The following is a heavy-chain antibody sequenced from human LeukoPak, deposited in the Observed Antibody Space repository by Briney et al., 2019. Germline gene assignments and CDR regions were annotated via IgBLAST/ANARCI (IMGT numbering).Heavy chain of an antibody. CDR1: GFTFSSYA. CDR2: ISGSGGST. CDR3: AKASEYDFWSGYPTPALDY. V-gene: IGHV3-23*01. J-gene: IGHJ4*02. Sequence: GGSLRLPCAASGFTFSSYAMSWVRQAPGKGLEWVSAISGSGGSTYYADSVKGRFTISRDNSKNTLYLQMNSLRAGDTAVYYCAKASEYDFWSGYPTPALDYWGQGTLVTVSS. D-gene: IGHD3-3*01.